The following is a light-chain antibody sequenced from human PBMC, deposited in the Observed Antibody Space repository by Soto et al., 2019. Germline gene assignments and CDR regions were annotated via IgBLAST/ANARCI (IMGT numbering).Light chain of an antibody. CDR2: EAS. CDR1: QSVSSS. V-gene: IGKV3-11*01. Sequence: EIVLTQSPATLSLSPGERATLSCRASQSVSSSLAWYQQKLGQAPRLLIYEASDRATGIPARFSGSGSGTDFTLIISSLEPEDFAVYYCQQRSNWPPVTFGGGTKVDIK. J-gene: IGKJ4*01. CDR3: QQRSNWPPVT.